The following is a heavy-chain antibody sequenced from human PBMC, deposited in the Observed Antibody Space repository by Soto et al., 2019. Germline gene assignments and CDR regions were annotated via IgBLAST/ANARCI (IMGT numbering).Heavy chain of an antibody. CDR1: GFTFGDYA. Sequence: GGSLRLSCTASGFTFGDYAMSWFRQAPGKGLEWVGFIRSKAYGGTTEYAASVKGRFTISRDDSKSIAYLQMNSLKTEDTAVYYCTRAPCGGDCPRGPTGPPTWGQGTLVTVSS. CDR3: TRAPCGGDCPRGPTGPPT. D-gene: IGHD2-21*02. CDR2: IRSKAYGGTT. J-gene: IGHJ5*02. V-gene: IGHV3-49*03.